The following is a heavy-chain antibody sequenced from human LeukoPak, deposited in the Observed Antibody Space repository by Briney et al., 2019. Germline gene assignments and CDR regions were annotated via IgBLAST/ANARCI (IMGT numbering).Heavy chain of an antibody. J-gene: IGHJ4*02. CDR1: GFTFDDYA. CDR2: ISSSSSYI. D-gene: IGHD1-26*01. V-gene: IGHV3-21*01. CDR3: AKDDWGGARGGGYYFDY. Sequence: GRSLRLSCAASGFTFDDYAMHWVRQAPRKGLEWVSSISSSSSYIYYADSVKGRFTISRDNSKNTLYLQMNSLRAEDTAVYYCAKDDWGGARGGGYYFDYWGQGTLVTVSS.